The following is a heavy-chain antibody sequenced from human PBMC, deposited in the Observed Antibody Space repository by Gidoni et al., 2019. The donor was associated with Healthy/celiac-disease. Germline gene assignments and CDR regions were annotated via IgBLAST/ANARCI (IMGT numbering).Heavy chain of an antibody. D-gene: IGHD6-19*01. CDR1: GFTFSSYA. CDR3: ANTYSSGRNFDY. CDR2: ISGSGGST. V-gene: IGHV3-23*01. J-gene: IGHJ4*02. Sequence: EVQLLESGGGLVQPGGSLRLSCAASGFTFSSYAMSWVRQAPGKGLEWVSAISGSGGSTYYADSVKGRFTISRDNSKNTLYLQMNSLRAEDTAVYYCANTYSSGRNFDYWGQGTLVTVSS.